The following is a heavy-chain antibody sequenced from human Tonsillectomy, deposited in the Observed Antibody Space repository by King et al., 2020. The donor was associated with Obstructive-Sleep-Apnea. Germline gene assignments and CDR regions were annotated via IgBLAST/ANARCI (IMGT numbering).Heavy chain of an antibody. D-gene: IGHD3-9*01. CDR3: AGKLRYFDWFDY. CDR2: INHSGST. Sequence: QVQLQQWGAGLLKPSETLSLTCAVYGGSFSGYYWSWIRQPPGKGLEWIGEINHSGSTNYNPSLKSRVTISVDTSKNQFSLKLSSVTAADTAVYYCAGKLRYFDWFDYWGQGNLVTVSS. V-gene: IGHV4-34*01. J-gene: IGHJ4*02. CDR1: GGSFSGYY.